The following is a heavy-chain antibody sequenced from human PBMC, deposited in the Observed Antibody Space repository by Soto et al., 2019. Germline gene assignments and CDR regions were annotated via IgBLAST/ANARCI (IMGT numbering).Heavy chain of an antibody. CDR1: GYTFSSYA. Sequence: GASVKVSCKASGYTFSSYAMHWVRQAPGQRLEWMGWINAGYGNTKSSQKFQDRVTISRDTSASTACMELTSLRSEDTAVYYCARDTGDGTFDFWGQGTLVTVSS. V-gene: IGHV1-3*01. D-gene: IGHD7-27*01. CDR2: INAGYGNT. J-gene: IGHJ4*02. CDR3: ARDTGDGTFDF.